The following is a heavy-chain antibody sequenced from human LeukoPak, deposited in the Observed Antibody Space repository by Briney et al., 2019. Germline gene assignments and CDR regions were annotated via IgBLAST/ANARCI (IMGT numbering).Heavy chain of an antibody. V-gene: IGHV3-15*01. CDR2: IKSKTDGGTT. D-gene: IGHD6-19*01. CDR3: ARVWSSGWYGGDYFDY. Sequence: PGGSLRLSCAASGFTFSNAWMSWVRQAPGKGLEWVGRIKSKTDGGTTDYAAPVKGRFTISRDNAKNSLYLQMNSLRAEDTAVYYCARVWSSGWYGGDYFDYWGQGTLVTVSS. CDR1: GFTFSNAW. J-gene: IGHJ4*02.